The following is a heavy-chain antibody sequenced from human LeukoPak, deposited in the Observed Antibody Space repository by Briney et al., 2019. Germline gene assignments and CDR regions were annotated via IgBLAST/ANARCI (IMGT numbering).Heavy chain of an antibody. V-gene: IGHV3-23*01. J-gene: IGHJ4*02. CDR1: GFTFSSYA. D-gene: IGHD6-13*01. Sequence: GGSLRLSCAASGFTFSSYAMSWVRLAPGKGLEWVSAISGSGGSTYYADSVKGRFTISRDNSKNTLYLQMNSLRAEDTAVYYCAKDNRQSSSWYDFDYWGQGTLVTVSS. CDR2: ISGSGGST. CDR3: AKDNRQSSSWYDFDY.